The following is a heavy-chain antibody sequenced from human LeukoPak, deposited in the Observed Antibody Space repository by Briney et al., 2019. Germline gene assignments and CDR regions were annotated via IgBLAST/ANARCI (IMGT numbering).Heavy chain of an antibody. CDR2: TYYRSKWYN. V-gene: IGHV6-1*01. J-gene: IGHJ4*02. CDR3: ARVQEYDILTGYATGLRGAFDY. D-gene: IGHD3-9*01. CDR1: GDSVSSNSAA. Sequence: SQTLSLTCAISGDSVSSNSAAWNWIRQSPSRGLEWLGRTYYRSKWYNDYAVSVKSRITINPDTSKNQFSLQLNSVTPEDTAVYYCARVQEYDILTGYATGLRGAFDYWGQGTLVTVSS.